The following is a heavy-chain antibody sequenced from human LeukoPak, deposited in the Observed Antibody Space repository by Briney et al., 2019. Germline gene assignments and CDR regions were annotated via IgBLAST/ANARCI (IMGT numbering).Heavy chain of an antibody. D-gene: IGHD4-17*01. CDR3: ARQGAYGDYSYYYGMDV. J-gene: IGHJ6*02. CDR2: IYYSGST. CDR1: GCSISSSSYY. V-gene: IGHV4-39*01. Sequence: PSGTLSLTCTVSGCSISSSSYYWGWIRQPPRKGLEWIGSIYYSGSTYYNPSLKSRVTISVDTSKTQFSLKLSSVTAADTAVYYCARQGAYGDYSYYYGMDVWGQGTTVTVSS.